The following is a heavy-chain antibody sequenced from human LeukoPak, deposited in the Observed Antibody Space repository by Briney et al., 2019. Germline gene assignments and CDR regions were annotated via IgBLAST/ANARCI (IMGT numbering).Heavy chain of an antibody. CDR1: GFTFDDYA. J-gene: IGHJ4*02. CDR2: ISWNSGSI. CDR3: AKEYYYDSSGCYYGYYFDY. D-gene: IGHD3-22*01. V-gene: IGHV3-9*01. Sequence: GGSLRLSCAASGFTFDDYAMHWVRQAPGKGLEWVSGISWNSGSIGYADSVKGRFTISRDNAKNSLYLQMNSLRAEDTALYYCAKEYYYDSSGCYYGYYFDYWGQGTLVTVSS.